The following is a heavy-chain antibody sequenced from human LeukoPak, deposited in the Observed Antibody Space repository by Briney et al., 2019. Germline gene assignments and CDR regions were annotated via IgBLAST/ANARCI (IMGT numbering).Heavy chain of an antibody. CDR2: ISSSSSYI. Sequence: GGSLRLSCAASGFTFSSYSMNWVRQAPGKGLEWVSSISSSSSYIYYADSVKGRFTISRDNAKNSLYLQMNSLRAEDTAVYYCASTNGIVVVPAAALNWGQGTLSPSPQ. D-gene: IGHD2-2*01. CDR3: ASTNGIVVVPAAALN. J-gene: IGHJ4*02. V-gene: IGHV3-21*01. CDR1: GFTFSSYS.